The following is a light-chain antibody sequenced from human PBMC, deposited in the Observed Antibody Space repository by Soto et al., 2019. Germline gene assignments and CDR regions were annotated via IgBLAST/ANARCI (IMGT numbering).Light chain of an antibody. Sequence: DIPMTQSPSSLSASVGDRVTITCRASQSISSYLNWYQQKPGKAPKLLIYAASSLQSGVPSRFSGSRSGTDFTLTISSLQPEDFATYYCQQSYSTLFTFGPGTKVDIK. CDR1: QSISSY. J-gene: IGKJ3*01. V-gene: IGKV1-39*01. CDR2: AAS. CDR3: QQSYSTLFT.